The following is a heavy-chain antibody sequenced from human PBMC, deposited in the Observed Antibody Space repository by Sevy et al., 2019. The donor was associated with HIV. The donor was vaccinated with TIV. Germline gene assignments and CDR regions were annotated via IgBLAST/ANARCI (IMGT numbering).Heavy chain of an antibody. CDR2: NFYSGST. CDR1: GDSVSSGNYY. D-gene: IGHD6-13*01. V-gene: IGHV4-61*01. Sequence: SETLSLTCTLSGDSVSSGNYYWSWIRQPPGKGLEWIGYNFYSGSTTYNPSLKSRVTISVDTSKNQFSLKLSSVTAADTAVYYCAGAAPGYYYAMDVWGQGTTVTVSS. CDR3: AGAAPGYYYAMDV. J-gene: IGHJ6*02.